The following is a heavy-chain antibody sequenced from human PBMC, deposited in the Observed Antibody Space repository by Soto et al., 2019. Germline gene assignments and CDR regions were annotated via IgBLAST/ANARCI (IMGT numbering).Heavy chain of an antibody. Sequence: ASEKVSCKASGYTFTNYGISWVRQAPGQGLEWMGWTSDYNGNTNYAQKFQGRVTLTTDTSTSTAYMELRSLRSDDTAVYYGARGGGIYSISWPLDYWGQGTLVTVSS. D-gene: IGHD6-13*01. J-gene: IGHJ4*02. V-gene: IGHV1-18*04. CDR2: TSDYNGNT. CDR1: GYTFTNYG. CDR3: ARGGGIYSISWPLDY.